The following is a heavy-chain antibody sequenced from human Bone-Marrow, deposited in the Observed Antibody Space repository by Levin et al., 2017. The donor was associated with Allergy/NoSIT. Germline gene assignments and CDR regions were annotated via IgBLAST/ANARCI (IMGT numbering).Heavy chain of an antibody. D-gene: IGHD3-16*02. CDR3: ATLGPGSRYPRIDF. CDR2: MYASLGT. Sequence: SETLSLTCTVSGVSLTSHDYYWGWIRQPPGKGLEWIGTMYASLGTKYNPSLKSRVTMSVDTSKNQFTLTMTSMTAADTAVFYCATLGPGSRYPRIDFWGQGTLVTVSS. J-gene: IGHJ4*02. CDR1: GVSLTSHDYY. V-gene: IGHV4-39*01.